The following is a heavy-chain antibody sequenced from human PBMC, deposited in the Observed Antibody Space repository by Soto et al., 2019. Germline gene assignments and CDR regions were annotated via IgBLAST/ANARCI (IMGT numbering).Heavy chain of an antibody. CDR1: GGSVSGASYY. CDR3: ARGLDFSGSGSPDLNGD. V-gene: IGHV4-61*01. CDR2: INHSGAT. Sequence: QVPLQESGPGLVQPSETLSLTCTVFGGSVSGASYYWGWVRQLPRKGLEGIGNINHSGATNYNPSLNTRATILGAKSKKQSSRKLTSVTAADTAVYYCARGLDFSGSGSPDLNGDWGQRSLVTVPS. J-gene: IGHJ4*02. D-gene: IGHD3-10*01.